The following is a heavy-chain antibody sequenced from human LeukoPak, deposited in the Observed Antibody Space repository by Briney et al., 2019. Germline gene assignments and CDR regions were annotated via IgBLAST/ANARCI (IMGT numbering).Heavy chain of an antibody. CDR1: GGSISSGGYY. CDR2: IYYSGST. D-gene: IGHD3-16*01. Sequence: SGTLSLTCTVSGGSISSGGYYWSWIRQHPGKGLEWIGYIYYSGSTYYNPSLKSRVTISVDTSKNQFSLKLSSVTAADTAVYYCARSRLDRSDYWGQGTLVTVSS. J-gene: IGHJ4*02. CDR3: ARSRLDRSDY. V-gene: IGHV4-31*03.